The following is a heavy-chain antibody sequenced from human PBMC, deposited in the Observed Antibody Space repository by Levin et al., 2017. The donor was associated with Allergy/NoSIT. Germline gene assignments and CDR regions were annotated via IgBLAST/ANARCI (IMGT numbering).Heavy chain of an antibody. Sequence: SQTLSLTCAVYGGSFSGYYWSWIRQPPGKGLEWIGEINHSGSTNYNPSLKSRVTISVDTSKNQFSLKLSSVTAADTAVYYCARGRSYCSGGSCYSFPNYYYYYYMDVWGKGTTVTVSS. D-gene: IGHD2-15*01. J-gene: IGHJ6*03. V-gene: IGHV4-34*01. CDR3: ARGRSYCSGGSCYSFPNYYYYYYMDV. CDR1: GGSFSGYY. CDR2: INHSGST.